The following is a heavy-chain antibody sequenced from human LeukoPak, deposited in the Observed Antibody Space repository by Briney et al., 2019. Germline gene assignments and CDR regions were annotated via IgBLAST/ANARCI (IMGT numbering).Heavy chain of an antibody. D-gene: IGHD2-21*02. CDR3: VRDRVEVTATFDC. CDR1: GFTFSGYA. V-gene: IGHV3-64D*06. CDR2: IPSNGGAT. J-gene: IGHJ4*02. Sequence: PGGSLRLSCSASGFTFSGYAMHWVRQAPGKGLEYVSGIPSNGGATYYADSVKGRFTISRDNSKNTLYLQMSSLRAEDTAVYFCVRDRVEVTATFDCWGQGTLVTVSS.